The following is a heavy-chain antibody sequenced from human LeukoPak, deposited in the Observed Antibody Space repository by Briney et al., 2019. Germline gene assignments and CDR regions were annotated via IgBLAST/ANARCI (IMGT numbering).Heavy chain of an antibody. D-gene: IGHD3-22*01. CDR3: ARVTYSYDSSGYYYFDY. V-gene: IGHV4-59*08. J-gene: IGHJ4*01. CDR2: IYYSGST. Sequence: SETLSLTCTVSGGSISSYYWSWIRQPPGKGLEWIGYIYYSGSTNYNPSLKSRVTISVDTSKNQFSLKLSSVTAADTAVYYCARVTYSYDSSGYYYFDYWGQEPWSPSPQ. CDR1: GGSISSYY.